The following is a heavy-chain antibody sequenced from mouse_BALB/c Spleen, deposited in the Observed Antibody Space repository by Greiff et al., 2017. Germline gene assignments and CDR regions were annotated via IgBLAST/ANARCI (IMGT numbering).Heavy chain of an antibody. CDR2: INPSTGYT. D-gene: IGHD2-3*01. J-gene: IGHJ3*01. V-gene: IGHV1-7*01. CDR1: GYTFTSYW. Sequence: QVQLQQSGAELAKPGASVKMSCKASGYTFTSYWMHWVKQRPGQGLEWIGYINPSTGYTEYNQKFKDKATLTADKSSSTAYMQLSSLTSEDSAVYYCARDGYYFAWFAYWGQGTLVTVSA. CDR3: ARDGYYFAWFAY.